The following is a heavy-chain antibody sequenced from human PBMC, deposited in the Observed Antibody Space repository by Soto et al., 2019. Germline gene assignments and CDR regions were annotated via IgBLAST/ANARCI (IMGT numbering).Heavy chain of an antibody. CDR3: ARCDYDSSGYYPIFSMDV. J-gene: IGHJ6*02. Sequence: PSETLSLTCTVSGCSISSSSYYWGWIRQPPGKGLEWIGSIYYSGSTYYNPSLKSRVTISVDTSKNQFSLKLSSVTAADTAVYYCARCDYDSSGYYPIFSMDVWGQGTTVTSP. CDR2: IYYSGST. D-gene: IGHD3-22*01. CDR1: GCSISSSSYY. V-gene: IGHV4-39*01.